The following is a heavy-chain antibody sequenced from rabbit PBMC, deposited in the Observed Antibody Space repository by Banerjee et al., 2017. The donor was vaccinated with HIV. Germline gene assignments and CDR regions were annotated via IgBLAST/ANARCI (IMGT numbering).Heavy chain of an antibody. V-gene: IGHV1S40*01. CDR2: IAAGSSDST. CDR3: ARRYGGYAGYGYAPFNL. Sequence: QSLEESGGDLVKPGASLTLTCTASGFSFSSSYWICWVRQAPGKGLEWIACIAAGSSDSTNYASWAKGRFTISKTSSTTVTLQMTSLTAADTATYFCARRYGGYAGYGYAPFNLWGPGTLVTVS. J-gene: IGHJ4*01. D-gene: IGHD6-1*01. CDR1: GFSFSSSYW.